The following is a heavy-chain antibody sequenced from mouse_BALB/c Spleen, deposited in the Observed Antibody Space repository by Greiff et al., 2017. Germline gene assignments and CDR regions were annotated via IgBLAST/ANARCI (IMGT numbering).Heavy chain of an antibody. CDR3: ARGGYDVAMDY. CDR2: INPGSGGT. CDR1: GYAFTNYL. J-gene: IGHJ4*01. V-gene: IGHV1-54*03. Sequence: VQLQESGAELVRPGTSVKVSCKASGYAFTNYLIEWVKQRPGQGLEWIGVINPGSGGTNYNEKFKGKATLTADKSSSTAYMQLSSLTSDDSAVYFCARGGYDVAMDYWGQGTSVTVSS. D-gene: IGHD2-14*01.